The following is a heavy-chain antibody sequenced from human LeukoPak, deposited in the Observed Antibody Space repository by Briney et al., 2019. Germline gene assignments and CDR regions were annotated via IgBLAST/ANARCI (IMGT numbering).Heavy chain of an antibody. CDR3: ARDRNGGWYNMDV. CDR2: IIPIFGTA. CDR1: GGTFSSYA. J-gene: IGHJ6*02. V-gene: IGHV1-69*05. Sequence: SVKVSCKASGGTFSSYAISWVRQAPGQGLEWMGGIIPIFGTANYAQKFQGRVTITTDESTSTAYMELSSLRSEDTAIYYCARDRNGGWYNMDVRGQGTTVIVSS. D-gene: IGHD6-19*01.